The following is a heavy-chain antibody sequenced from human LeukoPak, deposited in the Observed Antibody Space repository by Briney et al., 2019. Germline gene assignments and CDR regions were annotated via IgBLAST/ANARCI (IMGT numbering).Heavy chain of an antibody. CDR1: GFAFNTYW. V-gene: IGHV3-74*01. D-gene: IGHD5-18*01. J-gene: IGHJ5*02. CDR3: ARDKGYSIDQ. Sequence: GGSLRLSCAASGFAFNTYWMHWVRQAPGTGLVWVSRINGDGSSTSYADFVKGRFTISRDNAKNTLYLQMNSLRAEETAIYYCARDKGYSIDQWGQGTLVTISS. CDR2: INGDGSST.